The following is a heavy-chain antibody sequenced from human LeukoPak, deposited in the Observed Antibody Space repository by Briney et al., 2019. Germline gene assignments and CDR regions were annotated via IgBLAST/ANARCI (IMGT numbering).Heavy chain of an antibody. J-gene: IGHJ6*02. Sequence: GRSLRLSCAASGFTFSSYGMHWVRQAPGKGLEWVAVIWYDGSNKYYADSVKGRFTISRDNSKNTLYLQMNSLRAEDTAVYYCARDMVDGLYYYYGMDVWGQGTTVTVSS. CDR1: GFTFSSYG. D-gene: IGHD3-10*01. V-gene: IGHV3-33*01. CDR3: ARDMVDGLYYYYGMDV. CDR2: IWYDGSNK.